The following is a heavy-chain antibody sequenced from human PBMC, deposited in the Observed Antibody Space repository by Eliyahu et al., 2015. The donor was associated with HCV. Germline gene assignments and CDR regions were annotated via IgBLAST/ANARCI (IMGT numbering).Heavy chain of an antibody. V-gene: IGHV3-23*01. CDR1: GFTFSSYA. D-gene: IGHD4-17*01. CDR2: ISGSAYST. CDR3: TRHGNELTTVTTFFDY. J-gene: IGHJ4*02. Sequence: EVQLLESGGGLVQPGGSLRLSCATSGFTFSSYALSWVRQAPGKGLEWVSAISGSAYSTYYADSVRGQFAVSRDNSKNTLYLQMNSLRAEDTAVYYCTRHGNELTTVTTFFDYWGQGTLVTVSS.